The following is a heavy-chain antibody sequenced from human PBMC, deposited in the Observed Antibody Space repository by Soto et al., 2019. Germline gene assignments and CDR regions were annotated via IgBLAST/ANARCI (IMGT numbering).Heavy chain of an antibody. CDR2: IYYSGST. D-gene: IGHD2-15*01. J-gene: IGHJ5*02. CDR1: GGSISSSSYY. CDR3: ARQGAATYPVAGNWFDP. Sequence: QLQLQESGPGLVKPSETLSLTCTVSGGSISSSSYYWGWIRQPPGKGLEWIGGIYYSGSTYYNPSLKRRVTISVDTSKNQFSLKLSSVTAADTAVYYCARQGAATYPVAGNWFDPWGQGTLVTVSS. V-gene: IGHV4-39*01.